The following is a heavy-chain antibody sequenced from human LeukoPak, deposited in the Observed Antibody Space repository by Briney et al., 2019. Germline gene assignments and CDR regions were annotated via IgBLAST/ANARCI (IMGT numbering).Heavy chain of an antibody. D-gene: IGHD6-19*01. CDR2: IYYNGRT. CDR3: VRDPKSAVAADWFDP. Sequence: GSLRLSCAASGFTFSDYYMNWIRQAPGKGLEWIGSIYYNGRTYYSPSLKSRVTISIDTSNQFSLRLDSMTAADTAVYYCVRDPKSAVAADWFDPWGQGTLVTVSS. J-gene: IGHJ5*02. CDR1: GFTFSDYY. V-gene: IGHV4-38-2*02.